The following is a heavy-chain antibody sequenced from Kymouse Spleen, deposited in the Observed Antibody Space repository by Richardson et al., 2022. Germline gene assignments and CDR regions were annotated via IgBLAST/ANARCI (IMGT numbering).Heavy chain of an antibody. CDR2: MNPNSGNT. CDR3: ARGPPLRYFDWFYYYYGMDV. CDR1: GYTFTSYD. J-gene: IGHJ6*02. D-gene: IGHD3-9*01. V-gene: IGHV1-8*01. Sequence: QVQLVQSGAEVKKPGASVKVSCKASGYTFTSYDINWVRQATGQGLEWMGWMNPNSGNTGYAQKFQGRVTMTRNTSISTAYMELSSLRSEDTAVYYCARGPPLRYFDWFYYYYGMDVWGQGTTVTVSS.